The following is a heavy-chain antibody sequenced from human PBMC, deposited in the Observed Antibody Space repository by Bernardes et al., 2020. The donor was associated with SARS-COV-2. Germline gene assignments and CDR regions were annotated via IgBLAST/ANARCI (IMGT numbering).Heavy chain of an antibody. D-gene: IGHD3-10*01. CDR2: ISRDGSSA. CDR3: ARDPFGESYYFDN. Sequence: GSLRLSCTASGFSLSSYWMHWVRQIPGKGLLWVSHISRDGSSADYADSVKGRFTVSRDNVKNTLYLQMNSLRAEDTGLYYCARDPFGESYYFDNWGRGTLVTVSS. J-gene: IGHJ4*02. V-gene: IGHV3-74*01. CDR1: GFSLSSYW.